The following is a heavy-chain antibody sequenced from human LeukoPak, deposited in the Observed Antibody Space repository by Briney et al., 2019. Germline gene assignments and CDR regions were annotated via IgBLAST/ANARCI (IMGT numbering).Heavy chain of an antibody. CDR2: FDPEDGET. J-gene: IGHJ6*03. D-gene: IGHD1-26*01. V-gene: IGHV1-24*01. CDR3: ATLGPPHGWYSGPWGGNYMDV. Sequence: GASVKVSCKVSGYTLTELSMHWVRQAPGKGLEWMGGFDPEDGETIYAQKFQGRVTMTEDTSTDTAYMELSSLRSEDTAVYYCATLGPPHGWYSGPWGGNYMDVWGKGTTVTVSS. CDR1: GYTLTELS.